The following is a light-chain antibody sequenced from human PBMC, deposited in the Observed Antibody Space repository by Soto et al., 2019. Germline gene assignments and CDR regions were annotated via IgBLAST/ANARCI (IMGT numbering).Light chain of an antibody. CDR3: KQYGSSLLT. CDR1: QSVSSY. Sequence: EIVLTQSPATLSLSPGERATLSCRASQSVSSYLAWYQQKPGQAHRLLIYGASRRAAGIQDRFSGSGSGTDFSLTIRRLEPEDSAVYYCKQYGSSLLTFGGGTKVDIK. V-gene: IGKV3-20*01. J-gene: IGKJ4*01. CDR2: GAS.